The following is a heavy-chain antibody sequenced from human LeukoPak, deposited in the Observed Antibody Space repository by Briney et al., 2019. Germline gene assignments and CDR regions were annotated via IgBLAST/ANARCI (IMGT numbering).Heavy chain of an antibody. CDR1: GYSFTSYW. V-gene: IGHV5-51*01. J-gene: IGHJ4*02. CDR2: IYPGDSDT. Sequence: GESLKISCTGSGYSFTSYWIGWVRQMPGKGLEWMGIIYPGDSDTRYSPSFQGQVTISADKSISTAYLQWSSLKASDTAMYYCARQLGDYYDSSGFDYWGQGTLVTVSS. D-gene: IGHD3-22*01. CDR3: ARQLGDYYDSSGFDY.